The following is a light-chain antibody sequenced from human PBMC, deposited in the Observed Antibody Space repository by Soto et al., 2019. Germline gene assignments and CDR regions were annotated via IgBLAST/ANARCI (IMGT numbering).Light chain of an antibody. CDR2: DVS. CDR3: QQRGNSLIT. Sequence: ALNQYTTTLSLPSGERPTLSCRACQSVSSYLVWYQHKPGQAPRLLIYDVSNRATGIPARFSGSGSGTDFTLTISSLEPEDFAVYYCQQRGNSLITFGEGTRLEI. J-gene: IGKJ5*01. CDR1: QSVSSY. V-gene: IGKV3-11*01.